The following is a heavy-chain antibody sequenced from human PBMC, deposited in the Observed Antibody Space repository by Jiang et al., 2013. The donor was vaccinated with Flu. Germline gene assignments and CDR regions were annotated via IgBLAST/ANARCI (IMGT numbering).Heavy chain of an antibody. Sequence: VQLVESGGDLVQPGGSLRLSCATSGFTFGSYALTWVRQAPGKGLDWVSYITGSGNTYYADSVKGRFTISKDYSKDTLHLQMNSLRIEDTGAYFCAMAGPPGAFDIWGHGTMVSVSS. CDR1: GFTFGSYA. D-gene: IGHD1-14*01. V-gene: IGHV3-23*04. J-gene: IGHJ3*02. CDR2: ITGSGNT. CDR3: AMAGPPGAFDI.